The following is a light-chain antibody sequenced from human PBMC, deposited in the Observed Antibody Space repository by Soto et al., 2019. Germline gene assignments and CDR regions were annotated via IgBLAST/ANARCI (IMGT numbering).Light chain of an antibody. CDR3: SSYTTCNPRHIV. CDR2: DVS. CDR1: SSDVGVYNY. V-gene: IGLV2-14*01. J-gene: IGLJ1*01. Sequence: QSALTQPASVSGSPGHSITISCTGTSSDVGVYNYVSWYQQHPGKAPKFMIYDVSNRPSGVSNRFSGSKSVHTASLTISGLPAEDEADYYCSSYTTCNPRHIVVVTGTKVTV.